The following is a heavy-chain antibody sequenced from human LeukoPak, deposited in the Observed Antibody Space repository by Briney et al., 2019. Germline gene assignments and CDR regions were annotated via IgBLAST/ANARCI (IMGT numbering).Heavy chain of an antibody. V-gene: IGHV3-15*01. D-gene: IGHD3-16*02. CDR1: GFTFSNAW. J-gene: IGHJ4*02. CDR3: TTDRVMITFGGVIAPTNNFDY. Sequence: KPGGSLRLSCAASGFTFSNAWMSWVRQAPGKGLEWVGRIKSKTDGGTTDYAAPVKGRFTISRDDSKNTLYLQMNSLKTEDTAVYYCTTDRVMITFGGVIAPTNNFDYWGQGTLVTVSS. CDR2: IKSKTDGGTT.